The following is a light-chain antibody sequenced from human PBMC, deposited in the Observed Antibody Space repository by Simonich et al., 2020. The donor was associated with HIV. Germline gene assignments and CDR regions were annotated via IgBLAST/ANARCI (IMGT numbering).Light chain of an antibody. CDR3: QQYGSSPYT. V-gene: IGKV3D-20*01. CDR2: DAS. Sequence: EIVLTQSPGTLSLSPGERATLSCRASQSVSSSYLAWYQQKPGLAPRLLIYDASRRATGIPDRFSGSGSGTDFTLTITRLEPEDFAVYYCQQYGSSPYTFGQGTKLEIK. J-gene: IGKJ2*01. CDR1: QSVSSSY.